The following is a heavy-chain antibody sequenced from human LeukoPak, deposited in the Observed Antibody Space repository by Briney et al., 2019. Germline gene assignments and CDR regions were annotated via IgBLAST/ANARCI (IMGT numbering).Heavy chain of an antibody. D-gene: IGHD2-2*01. CDR1: GYTFTSYG. J-gene: IGHJ4*02. CDR3: ARGACSSTSCPSDY. Sequence: ASVKVSCKASGYTFTSYGISWVRQAPGQGLEWMGWISAYNGNTNYAQKLQGRVTMTTDTSTSTAYMELRSLRSEDTAVYYCARGACSSTSCPSDYWGQGTLVTVSS. CDR2: ISAYNGNT. V-gene: IGHV1-18*01.